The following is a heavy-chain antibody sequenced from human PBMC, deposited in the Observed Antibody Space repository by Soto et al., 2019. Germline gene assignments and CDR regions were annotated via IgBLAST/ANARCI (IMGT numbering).Heavy chain of an antibody. Sequence: QVQLVESGGGVVQPGRSLRLSCAASGFTFSSYGMHWVRQAPGKGLEWVAVISYDGSNKYYADSVKGRFTISRDNSKKTLYLKMNSVRAEDTAVYYCAKDVGMDVWGQGTTVTVSS. V-gene: IGHV3-30*18. J-gene: IGHJ6*02. CDR1: GFTFSSYG. CDR2: ISYDGSNK. CDR3: AKDVGMDV.